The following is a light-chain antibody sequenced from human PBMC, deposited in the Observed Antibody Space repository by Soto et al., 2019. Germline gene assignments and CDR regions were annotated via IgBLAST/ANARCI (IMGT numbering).Light chain of an antibody. CDR3: SSFTSSRTVV. CDR1: SSDIGGYNS. Sequence: QSALTQPASVSGSPGQSITISCTGTSSDIGGYNSVSWYQQHPGKAPKLMIYDVTNWPSGVSNRFSGSKSDNTASLTIAGLQAEDEADYYCSSFTSSRTVVFGGGTKVTVL. V-gene: IGLV2-14*01. J-gene: IGLJ2*01. CDR2: DVT.